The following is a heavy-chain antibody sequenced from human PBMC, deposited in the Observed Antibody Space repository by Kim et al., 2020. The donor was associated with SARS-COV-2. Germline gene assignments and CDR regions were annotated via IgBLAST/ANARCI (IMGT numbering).Heavy chain of an antibody. J-gene: IGHJ5*02. D-gene: IGHD6-13*01. CDR3: ARVAPSSSYSRDIWFDP. Sequence: PKSRVTISVDTSKNQFSLKLSSVTAADTAVYYCARVAPSSSYSRDIWFDPWGQGTLVTVSS. V-gene: IGHV4-59*01.